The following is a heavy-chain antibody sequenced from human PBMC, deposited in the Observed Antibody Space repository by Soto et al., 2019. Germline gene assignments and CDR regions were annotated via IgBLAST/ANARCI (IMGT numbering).Heavy chain of an antibody. V-gene: IGHV3-7*01. D-gene: IGHD2-2*01. J-gene: IGHJ4*02. CDR1: GFAFTTYW. CDR2: IAQDGSQT. Sequence: PGGSLRLSCAASGFAFTTYWMGWVRQAPGRGLECLANIAQDGSQTYYVDSVKGRFTISRDNAKNSLYLQMNSLRAEDTAVYYCATMRPRSPDDFWGMGILVTRSS. CDR3: ATMRPRSPDDF.